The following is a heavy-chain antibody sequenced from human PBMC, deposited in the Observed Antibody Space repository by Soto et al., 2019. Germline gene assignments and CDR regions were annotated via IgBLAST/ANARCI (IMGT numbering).Heavy chain of an antibody. J-gene: IGHJ6*02. CDR2: INTSGGST. CDR1: GYTFSIYY. CDR3: ARGGRHSNYYYYYGMDV. D-gene: IGHD6-25*01. V-gene: IGHV1-46*01. Sequence: QVQLVQSGAEVKKPGASVKVSCKAFGYTFSIYYIHWVRQAPGPGLEWMGVINTSGGSTTYAQKFKGRVTMTRDTSTSTVFMELSSLRSEDTAVYYCARGGRHSNYYYYYGMDVWGQGTTVTVSS.